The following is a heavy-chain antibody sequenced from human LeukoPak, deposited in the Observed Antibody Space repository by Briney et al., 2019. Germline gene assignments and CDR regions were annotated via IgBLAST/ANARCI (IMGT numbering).Heavy chain of an antibody. CDR1: GFTFSSYA. V-gene: IGHV3-23*01. Sequence: GGSLRLSCAASGFTFSSYAMSWVRQAAGKGLEWVSAISGGGGSTYYADSVKGRFTISRDNSKNTLHLQMNSLRAEDTAVYYCAKDNGGSSSSPSHPWGQGTLVTVSS. CDR2: ISGGGGST. D-gene: IGHD6-6*01. CDR3: AKDNGGSSSSPSHP. J-gene: IGHJ5*02.